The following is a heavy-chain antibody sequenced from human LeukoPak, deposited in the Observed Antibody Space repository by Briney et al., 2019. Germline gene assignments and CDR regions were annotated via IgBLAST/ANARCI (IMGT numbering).Heavy chain of an antibody. J-gene: IGHJ3*02. CDR1: GYSIRSGYY. D-gene: IGHD4-17*01. Sequence: SETVSLTCTVCGYSIRSGYYRGWIRQPPRKGLEWIASIYHGENTLYKPSLKNRLTNSVHTHKNQLSLTVSAVTAADAPVFYCPRVMTTATTWAFDIWGQGTIVTVSS. CDR3: PRVMTTATTWAFDI. CDR2: IYHGENT. V-gene: IGHV4-38-2*02.